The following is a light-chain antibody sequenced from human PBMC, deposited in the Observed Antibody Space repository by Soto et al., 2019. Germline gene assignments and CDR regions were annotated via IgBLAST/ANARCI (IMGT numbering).Light chain of an antibody. CDR2: DVN. J-gene: IGLJ2*01. CDR1: SSDVGGYNY. Sequence: QSALTQPRSVSGSPGQSVTISCTATSSDVGGYNYVSWYQQHPGKAPKLMIYDVNKRPSGVPDRFSGSKSGNTASLTISGLQAEDEADYYCCSYAGSYTFVLFGGGTKLTV. CDR3: CSYAGSYTFVL. V-gene: IGLV2-11*01.